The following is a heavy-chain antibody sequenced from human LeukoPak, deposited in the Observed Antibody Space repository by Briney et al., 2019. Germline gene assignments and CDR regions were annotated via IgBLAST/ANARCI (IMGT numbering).Heavy chain of an antibody. V-gene: IGHV1-46*01. Sequence: EASVKVSCKASGYTFSSNYIHWVRQAPGQGLEWMGIINPSGGGTIYAPKFQGRITMTRDMSTSTVYMELSSLRFEDTAVYYCARGGYYGSGRIRFDPWGQGTLVTVSS. CDR3: ARGGYYGSGRIRFDP. CDR2: INPSGGGT. CDR1: GYTFSSNY. D-gene: IGHD3-10*01. J-gene: IGHJ5*02.